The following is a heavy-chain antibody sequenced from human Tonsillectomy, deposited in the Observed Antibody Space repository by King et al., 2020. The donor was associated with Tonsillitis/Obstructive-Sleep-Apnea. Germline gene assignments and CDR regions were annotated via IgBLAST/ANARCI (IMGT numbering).Heavy chain of an antibody. D-gene: IGHD1-20*01. Sequence: LVESGGGLVQPGGSLRLSCAASGFTFSSYWMHWVRQDPGKGLVWVARINRDGSRTTYADSVTGRFTISRDNANNTLYLHMHSLRAEDTSVYYCARDLTGPYDYWGQGTLVTVSS. CDR3: ARDLTGPYDY. CDR1: GFTFSSYW. V-gene: IGHV3-74*01. J-gene: IGHJ4*02. CDR2: INRDGSRT.